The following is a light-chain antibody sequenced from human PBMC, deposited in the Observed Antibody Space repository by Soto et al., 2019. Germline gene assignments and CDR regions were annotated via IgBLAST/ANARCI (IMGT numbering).Light chain of an antibody. J-gene: IGKJ3*01. CDR2: AAS. CDR1: QGISTS. CDR3: QQLNTYPRT. Sequence: QLTQSPSALSASVGDRVTITCRASQGISTSLAWYQQKPGKAPKLLIYAASTLQSGVPSRFSGSGYGTDFTLTISSLQPEDSATYYCQQLNTYPRTFGPGTKVDIK. V-gene: IGKV1-9*01.